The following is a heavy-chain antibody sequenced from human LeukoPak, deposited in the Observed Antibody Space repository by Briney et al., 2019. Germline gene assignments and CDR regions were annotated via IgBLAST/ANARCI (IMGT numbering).Heavy chain of an antibody. D-gene: IGHD3-16*02. Sequence: ASVKVSCKASGYTFTGNHVHWVRQAPGQGLEWMGWIDPNSGGTKYAQKLQDRVAMTSDTSISTAYMELSGLRSDDTAVYFCAKEADIVSFDLWGRGTLVTVSS. CDR1: GYTFTGNH. J-gene: IGHJ2*01. CDR2: IDPNSGGT. V-gene: IGHV1-2*02. CDR3: AKEADIVSFDL.